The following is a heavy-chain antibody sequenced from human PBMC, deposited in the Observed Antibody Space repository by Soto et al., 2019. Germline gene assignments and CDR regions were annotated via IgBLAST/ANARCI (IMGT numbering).Heavy chain of an antibody. D-gene: IGHD1-1*01. CDR2: IYRGGIT. CDR3: AIGNPDWFDP. J-gene: IGHJ5*02. CDR1: GYSISSGLY. V-gene: IGHV4-38-2*01. Sequence: SETLSLTCAVSGYSISSGLYCGWIRQPPGKGLEWIGTIYRGGITYYNPSLKSRVTISIDTSKNHFSLRLSSVTATDTAVYFCAIGNPDWFDPWGQGTLVTVSS.